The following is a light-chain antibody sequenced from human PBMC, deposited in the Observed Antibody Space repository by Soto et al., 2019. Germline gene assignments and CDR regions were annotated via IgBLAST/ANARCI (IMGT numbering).Light chain of an antibody. V-gene: IGKV1-33*01. CDR1: QDITNY. J-gene: IGKJ4*01. CDR3: QQYDYLPLT. Sequence: DIQMTQSPSSLSASVGDRVTITCQASQDITNYLNWYQQKPGKARQLLIYDASNLETGVPSRFSGSGSGTDFTFTISSLQPEDIATYYCQQYDYLPLTFGGGTKVEIE. CDR2: DAS.